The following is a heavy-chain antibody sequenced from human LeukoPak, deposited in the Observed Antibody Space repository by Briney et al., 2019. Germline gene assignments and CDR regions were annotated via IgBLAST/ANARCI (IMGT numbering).Heavy chain of an antibody. CDR2: ISAYNGNT. D-gene: IGHD1-26*01. J-gene: IGHJ6*02. CDR3: ARGGATWDYYYGMDV. Sequence: ASVKVSRKASGYTFTSYGISWVRQAPGQGLEWMGWISAYNGNTNYAQKLQGRVTMTTDTSTSTAYMELRSLRSDDTAVYYCARGGATWDYYYGMDVWGQGTTVTVSS. CDR1: GYTFTSYG. V-gene: IGHV1-18*01.